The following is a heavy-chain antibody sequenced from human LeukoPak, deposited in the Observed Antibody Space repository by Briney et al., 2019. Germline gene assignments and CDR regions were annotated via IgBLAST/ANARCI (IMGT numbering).Heavy chain of an antibody. D-gene: IGHD5-12*01. CDR3: ANAYSGYDDYYFDY. Sequence: GGSLRLSCAASGFTFSSYGMHWVRQAPGKGLEWVAVISYDGSNKYYADSVKGRFTISRGNSKNTLYLQMNSLRAEDTAVYYCANAYSGYDDYYFDYWGQGTLVTVSS. CDR2: ISYDGSNK. V-gene: IGHV3-30*18. CDR1: GFTFSSYG. J-gene: IGHJ4*02.